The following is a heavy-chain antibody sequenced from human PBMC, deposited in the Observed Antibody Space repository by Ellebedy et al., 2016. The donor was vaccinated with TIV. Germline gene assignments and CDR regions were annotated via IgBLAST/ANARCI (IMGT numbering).Heavy chain of an antibody. CDR3: AKVRYYESRDLAADV. V-gene: IGHV3-43*01. J-gene: IGHJ3*01. CDR1: GFTFSDYT. D-gene: IGHD3-22*01. Sequence: GESLKISCAASGFTFSDYTMYWVRQPPGKGLEWVSLISWDGGNTYYADSVKGRFAISRDNSKNSLYLQMNSLRSEDTALYYCAKVRYYESRDLAADVWGQGTMVIVSS. CDR2: ISWDGGNT.